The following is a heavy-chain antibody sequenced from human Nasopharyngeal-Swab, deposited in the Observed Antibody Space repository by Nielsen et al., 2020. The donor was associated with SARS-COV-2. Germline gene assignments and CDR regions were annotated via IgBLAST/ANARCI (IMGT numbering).Heavy chain of an antibody. CDR2: VNEDGSRP. V-gene: IGHV3-74*01. J-gene: IGHJ4*02. Sequence: GESLKISCVASGVIFSNYWMHWVRQAPGKGLVWVSRVNEDGSRPDYADSVKGRFTISRDNAKNTLYLQMNSLRVEDTALYYCVKHQGSSSDQWGQGTLVTVSS. CDR3: VKHQGSSSDQ. CDR1: GVIFSNYW.